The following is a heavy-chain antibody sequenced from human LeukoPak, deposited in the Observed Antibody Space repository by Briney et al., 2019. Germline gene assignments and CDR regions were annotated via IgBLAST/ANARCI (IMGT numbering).Heavy chain of an antibody. CDR2: VTGDGATT. Sequence: PGGSLRLSCAASGFTFSGNGMSWVRQAPGKGPEWVSGVTGDGATTYYADSVKGRLTISRDNSKNTVYLQMNSLRAEDTAFYYCAKMQGYFDYWSQGTLVTVSA. CDR1: GFTFSGNG. V-gene: IGHV3-23*01. CDR3: AKMQGYFDY. J-gene: IGHJ4*02.